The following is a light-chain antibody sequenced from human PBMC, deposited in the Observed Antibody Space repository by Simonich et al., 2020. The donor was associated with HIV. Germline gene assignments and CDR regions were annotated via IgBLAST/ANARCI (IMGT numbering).Light chain of an antibody. J-gene: IGKJ1*01. CDR2: WAS. V-gene: IGKV4-1*01. CDR1: QSVLSSSNNKNF. CDR3: QQYYITPHT. Sequence: DIVMTQSPDSLAVSLGERATINCQSSQSVLSSSNNKNFLPWYQHKPGQPPKRRFYWASTRESGVPDRFSGSGSETDFTLTISSLQAEDVAVYYCQQYYITPHTFGQGTKVEIK.